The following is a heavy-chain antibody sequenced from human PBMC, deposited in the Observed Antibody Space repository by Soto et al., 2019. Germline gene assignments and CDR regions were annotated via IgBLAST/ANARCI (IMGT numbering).Heavy chain of an antibody. CDR2: ISSGSSYI. CDR3: ARDILSGGAYPDS. D-gene: IGHD3-10*01. Sequence: GGSLRLYYAASGFTFSIYTMNWVRQAPGKGLEWISSISSGSSYIYYAGSVKGRFTISRDNAKNSLFLQMNSLRADDTAVYYCARDILSGGAYPDSWGQGTKVTVAS. V-gene: IGHV3-21*01. CDR1: GFTFSIYT. J-gene: IGHJ5*01.